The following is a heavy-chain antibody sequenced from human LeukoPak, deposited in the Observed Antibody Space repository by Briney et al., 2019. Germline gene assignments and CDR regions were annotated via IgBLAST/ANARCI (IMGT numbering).Heavy chain of an antibody. V-gene: IGHV4-59*01. D-gene: IGHD5-18*01. J-gene: IGHJ4*02. Sequence: PSETLSLTCTVSGGSISSYYWSWIRQPPGEGLEWIGYIYYSGTTNYNPSLQSRVTMSVDMSKNQFSLKLSSVTAADTAVYYCARSTGYSYGFGYFDYWGQGTLVTVSS. CDR3: ARSTGYSYGFGYFDY. CDR2: IYYSGTT. CDR1: GGSISSYY.